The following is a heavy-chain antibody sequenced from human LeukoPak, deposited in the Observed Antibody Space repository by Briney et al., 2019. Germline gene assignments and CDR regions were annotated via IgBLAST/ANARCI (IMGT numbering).Heavy chain of an antibody. D-gene: IGHD6-13*01. CDR1: GGSFSGYY. CDR3: ARSHAGIAAAEY. CDR2: INHSGST. Sequence: SETLSLTCAVYGGSFSGYYWSWIRQPPGKGLEWIGEINHSGSTNYNPSLKSRVTISVDTSKNQFSLKLSSVTAADTAVYYCARSHAGIAAAEYWGQGTLVTVSS. J-gene: IGHJ4*02. V-gene: IGHV4-34*01.